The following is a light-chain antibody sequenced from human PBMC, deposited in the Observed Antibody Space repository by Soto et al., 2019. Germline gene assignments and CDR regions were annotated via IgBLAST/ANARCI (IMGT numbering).Light chain of an antibody. J-gene: IGKJ1*01. CDR2: SAS. CDR1: RDISTC. V-gene: IGKV1D-12*01. Sequence: IQMTQSPSSVSASVGDRVTITCQASRDISTCVAWYQQKPGKAPKLLIYSASALKRGVPSRFSGSGSGTDFALTDSSLQPEDFATYYCQQADTFPWTFGQGTKVEIK. CDR3: QQADTFPWT.